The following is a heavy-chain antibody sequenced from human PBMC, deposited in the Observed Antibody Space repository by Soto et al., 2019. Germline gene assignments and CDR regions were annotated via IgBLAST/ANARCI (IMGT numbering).Heavy chain of an antibody. Sequence: PSETLSLTCAVSGGSISSGGYSWSWIRQPPGKGLEWIGYIYHSGSTYYNPSLKSRVTISVDRSKNQFSLKLSSVTAAATAVDSCPRARGKRFRQLAWLDPWGPGTLVTVSS. CDR3: PRARGKRFRQLAWLDP. J-gene: IGHJ5*01. D-gene: IGHD5-18*01. V-gene: IGHV4-30-2*01. CDR2: IYHSGST. CDR1: GGSISSGGYS.